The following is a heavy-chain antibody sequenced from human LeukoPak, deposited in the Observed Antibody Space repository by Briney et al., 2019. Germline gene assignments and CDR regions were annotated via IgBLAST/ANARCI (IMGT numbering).Heavy chain of an antibody. CDR1: GGSMRGYY. CDR3: AKDAVSPGEDCFDP. Sequence: SETLSLTCTVSGGSMRGYYWSWIRQTPGGRLEWIGYFYYTGLTRSSPSLESRVTIAGDTSKNLFSLSLTSMTAADTAIYYCAKDAVSPGEDCFDPWGPGMLVTVSS. CDR2: FYYTGLT. D-gene: IGHD7-27*01. J-gene: IGHJ5*02. V-gene: IGHV4-59*01.